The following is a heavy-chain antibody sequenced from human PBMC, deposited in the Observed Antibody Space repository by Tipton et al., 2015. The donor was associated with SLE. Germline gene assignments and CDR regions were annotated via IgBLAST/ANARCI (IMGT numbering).Heavy chain of an antibody. Sequence: TLSLICAVSGYSISSGYYWGWIRQPPGKGLEWIGSIYHSGSTYYNPSLKSRVTISVDTSKNQFSLQLSSVTAADTAVYYCARRVAVAGTAFDIWGQGTMVTVSS. J-gene: IGHJ3*02. CDR2: IYHSGST. V-gene: IGHV4-38-2*01. CDR3: ARRVAVAGTAFDI. D-gene: IGHD6-13*01. CDR1: GYSISSGYY.